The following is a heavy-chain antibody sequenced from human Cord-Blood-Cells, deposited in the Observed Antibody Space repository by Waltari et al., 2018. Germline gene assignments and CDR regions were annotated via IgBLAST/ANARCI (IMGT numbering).Heavy chain of an antibody. V-gene: IGHV4-39*01. J-gene: IGHJ4*02. D-gene: IGHD3-9*01. CDR3: ARQDILTGYLGY. CDR1: GGSISSSSYY. Sequence: QLQLQESGPGLVKPSETLSLTCTVSGGSISSSSYYWGWIRQPPGKGLEWIGSIYYRGSTYYNPSLRSRGTVSVATSKNQFSRKLSFVTAADTAVYYCARQDILTGYLGYWGQGTLVTVSS. CDR2: IYYRGST.